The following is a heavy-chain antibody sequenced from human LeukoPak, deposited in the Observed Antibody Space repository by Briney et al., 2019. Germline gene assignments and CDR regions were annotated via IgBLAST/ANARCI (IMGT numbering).Heavy chain of an antibody. Sequence: ASVKVSCKASGYTFTSYYMHWVRQAPGQGLQWMGIINPSGGSTSYAQKFQGRVTMTRDTSTSTVYMELSSLRSEDTAVYYCARVYSSGWPAMDVWGKGTTVTVSS. V-gene: IGHV1-46*01. J-gene: IGHJ6*03. CDR3: ARVYSSGWPAMDV. CDR2: INPSGGST. CDR1: GYTFTSYY. D-gene: IGHD6-19*01.